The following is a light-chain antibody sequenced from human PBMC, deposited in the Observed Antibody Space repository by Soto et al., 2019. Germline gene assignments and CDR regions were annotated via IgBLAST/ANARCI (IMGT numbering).Light chain of an antibody. Sequence: QSVLPQPPSASGTPGQRVTISCSGSSSNIGRNFVYWYQQLPGTAPKLHIYNNNQRPSGVPDRFSGSKSGPSASLAISGLRSEDEADYYCATWDASLSAWVFGGGTKLTVL. CDR1: SSNIGRNF. CDR2: NNN. J-gene: IGLJ3*02. CDR3: ATWDASLSAWV. V-gene: IGLV1-47*01.